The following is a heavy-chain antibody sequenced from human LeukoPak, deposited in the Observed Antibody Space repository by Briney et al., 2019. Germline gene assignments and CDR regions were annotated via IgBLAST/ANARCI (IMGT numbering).Heavy chain of an antibody. Sequence: GGSLRLSCAASGFTFDDYAMHWVRQAPGKGLEWVSGISWNSGSIGYADSVKGRFTISRDNAKNSLYLQMNSLRAEDTALYYYAKAYYDFWSGYSWPGYFDYWGQGTLVTVSS. J-gene: IGHJ4*02. V-gene: IGHV3-9*01. D-gene: IGHD3-3*01. CDR3: AKAYYDFWSGYSWPGYFDY. CDR1: GFTFDDYA. CDR2: ISWNSGSI.